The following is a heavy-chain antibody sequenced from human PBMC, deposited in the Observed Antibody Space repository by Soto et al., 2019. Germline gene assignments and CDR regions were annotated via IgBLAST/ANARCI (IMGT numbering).Heavy chain of an antibody. J-gene: IGHJ5*02. D-gene: IGHD6-13*01. CDR2: IIPIFGTA. CDR3: TYSSSWYYSPDNWFDP. CDR1: GGTFSSYA. V-gene: IGHV1-69*13. Sequence: SVKVSCKASGGTFSSYAISWVRQAPGQGLEWMGGIIPIFGTANYAQKFQGRVTITADESTSTTYMELSSLRSEDTAVYYCTYSSSWYYSPDNWFDPWGQGTLVTVSS.